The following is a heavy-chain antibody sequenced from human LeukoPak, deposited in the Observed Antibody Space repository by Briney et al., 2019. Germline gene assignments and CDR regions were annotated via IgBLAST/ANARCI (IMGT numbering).Heavy chain of an antibody. J-gene: IGHJ6*02. Sequence: GGSLRLSCAASGFTFSSYAMHWVRQAPGKGLEYVSAISSNGGTTYYANSVKGRFTISRDNSKNTLYLQMGSLRAEDMAVYHCARGDYGDYVSYHYCGMDVWGQGTTVTVSS. CDR2: ISSNGGTT. CDR1: GFTFSSYA. D-gene: IGHD4-17*01. V-gene: IGHV3-64*01. CDR3: ARGDYGDYVSYHYCGMDV.